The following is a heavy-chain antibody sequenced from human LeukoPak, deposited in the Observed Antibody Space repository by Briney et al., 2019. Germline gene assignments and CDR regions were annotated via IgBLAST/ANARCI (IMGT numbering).Heavy chain of an antibody. D-gene: IGHD4-17*01. CDR3: ANLDYGDFDAFDI. CDR1: GFTFSSYA. Sequence: GGSLRLSCAASGFTFSSYAMGWVRQAPGKGLEWVSAISGSGGSTYYADSVKGRFTISRDNPKNTLYLQMNSLRAEDTAVYYCANLDYGDFDAFDIWGQGTMVTVSS. J-gene: IGHJ3*02. V-gene: IGHV3-23*01. CDR2: ISGSGGST.